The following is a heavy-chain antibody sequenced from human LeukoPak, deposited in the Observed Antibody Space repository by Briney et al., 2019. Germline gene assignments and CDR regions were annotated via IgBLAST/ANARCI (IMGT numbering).Heavy chain of an antibody. J-gene: IGHJ4*02. CDR1: GFTFASYA. Sequence: PGGSLRLSCAASGFTFASYAMGWVRQAPGKGREWVSTTSGSGGTYYADSVKGRFTISRDNSKNTLYLQLNSLRAEDTAVYYCAKRQISGSSFRHFDYWGQGTLVTVSS. CDR3: AKRQISGSSFRHFDY. D-gene: IGHD3-10*01. V-gene: IGHV3-23*01. CDR2: TSGSGGT.